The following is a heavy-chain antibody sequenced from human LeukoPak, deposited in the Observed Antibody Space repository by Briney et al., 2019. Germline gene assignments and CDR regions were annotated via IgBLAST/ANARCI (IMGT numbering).Heavy chain of an antibody. CDR1: GGSISSYY. CDR2: IYHSGST. J-gene: IGHJ3*02. D-gene: IGHD5-18*01. CDR3: ARGRGYSYVDAFDI. V-gene: IGHV4-59*12. Sequence: SETLSLTCTVSGGSISSYYWSWIRQPPGKGLEWIGYIYHSGSTYYNPSLKSRVTISVDRSKNQFSLKLSSVTAADTAVYYCARGRGYSYVDAFDIWGQGTMVTVSS.